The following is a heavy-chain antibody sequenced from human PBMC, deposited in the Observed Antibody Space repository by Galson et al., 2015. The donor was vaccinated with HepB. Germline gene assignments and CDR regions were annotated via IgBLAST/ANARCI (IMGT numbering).Heavy chain of an antibody. CDR3: ARELEGGFDP. D-gene: IGHD1-1*01. J-gene: IGHJ5*02. V-gene: IGHV3-64*02. Sequence: SLRLSCAASGFTFSSYAMHWVRQAPGKGLEYVSAISSNGGSTYYADSVKGRFTISRDNSKNTLYLQMGSLRAEDMAVYYCARELEGGFDPWGQGTLVTVSS. CDR1: GFTFSSYA. CDR2: ISSNGGST.